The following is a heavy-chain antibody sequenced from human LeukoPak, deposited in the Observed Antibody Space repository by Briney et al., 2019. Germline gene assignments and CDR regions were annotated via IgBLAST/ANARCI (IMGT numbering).Heavy chain of an antibody. Sequence: SETLSLTCTVSGGSISSYYWSWIRQPPGKGLEWIGYIYYSGSTNYNPSLKSRVTISVDTSKNQFSLKLSSVTAADTAVYYCARDGMATDDAFDIWGQGTMVTVSS. V-gene: IGHV4-59*01. J-gene: IGHJ3*02. CDR2: IYYSGST. CDR1: GGSISSYY. D-gene: IGHD5-24*01. CDR3: ARDGMATDDAFDI.